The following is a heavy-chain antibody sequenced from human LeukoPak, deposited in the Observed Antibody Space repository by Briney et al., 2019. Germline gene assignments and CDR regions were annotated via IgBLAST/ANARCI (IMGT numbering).Heavy chain of an antibody. CDR3: ARGEGSSWFDS. CDR1: GFTFSGST. Sequence: GGSLRLSCAASGFTFSGSTIHWVRQASGKGLEWVGRIRSKTNSYATAYAASVKGRFTISRDDSKNAAYLQMNSLKTEDTAVYYCARGEGSSWFDSWGQGTLVTVSS. V-gene: IGHV3-73*01. D-gene: IGHD6-13*01. CDR2: IRSKTNSYAT. J-gene: IGHJ5*01.